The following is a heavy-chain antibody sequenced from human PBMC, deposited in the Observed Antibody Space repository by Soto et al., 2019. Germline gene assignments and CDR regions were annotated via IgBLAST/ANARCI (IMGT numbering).Heavy chain of an antibody. D-gene: IGHD3-3*01. CDR1: GFTFSGYA. CDR3: AREYYDFWSGGFDY. J-gene: IGHJ4*02. CDR2: ISYDGSNK. V-gene: IGHV3-30-3*01. Sequence: PGGSRRRSWAASGFTFSGYAMHGGRQAPGKGLEWVAVISYDGSNKYYADSVKGRFTISRDNSKNTLYLQMNSLRAEDTAVYYCAREYYDFWSGGFDYWGQGTLVTVSS.